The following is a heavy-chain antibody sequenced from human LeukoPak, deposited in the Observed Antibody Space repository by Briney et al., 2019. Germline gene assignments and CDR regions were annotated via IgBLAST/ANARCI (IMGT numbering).Heavy chain of an antibody. CDR1: GASISSSSYY. Sequence: SEPLSLPCTVSGASISSSSYYWGWIRQPPGKGLTWIGSIYYSGSTYYNPSLKSPVTISVDTSKNQFSLKLSSVTAADTAVYYCGRLAHGYSSSWYDTLVEMATNWFDPWGQGTLVTVSS. D-gene: IGHD6-13*01. V-gene: IGHV4-39*01. CDR3: GRLAHGYSSSWYDTLVEMATNWFDP. J-gene: IGHJ5*02. CDR2: IYYSGST.